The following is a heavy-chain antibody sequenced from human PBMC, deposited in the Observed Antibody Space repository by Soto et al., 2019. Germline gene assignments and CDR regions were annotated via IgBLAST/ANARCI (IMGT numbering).Heavy chain of an antibody. CDR1: GFTFRSYW. CDR2: MTSDGSST. V-gene: IGHV3-74*01. CDR3: TSPGSGSYPR. J-gene: IGHJ4*02. D-gene: IGHD3-10*01. Sequence: PGGSLRLSCAASGFTFRSYWMHWVRQAPGKGLVWVSCMTSDGSSTTYADSVKGRFTISRDNAKNTLYLQMTSLRSEDTAVYYCTSPGSGSYPRWGQGTLVTVSS.